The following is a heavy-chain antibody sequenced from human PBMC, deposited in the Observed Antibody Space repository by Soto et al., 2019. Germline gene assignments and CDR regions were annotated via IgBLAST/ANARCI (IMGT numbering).Heavy chain of an antibody. J-gene: IGHJ5*02. Sequence: ASVKVSCKVSGYTLTELSMHWVRQAPGKGLEWMGGFDPEDGETIYAQKFQGRVTMTADTSTDTAYMELSSLRSEDTAVYYCATAGYCSSTSCANWLDPWGKGTRVTVS. CDR1: GYTLTELS. CDR2: FDPEDGET. V-gene: IGHV1-24*01. D-gene: IGHD2-2*01. CDR3: ATAGYCSSTSCANWLDP.